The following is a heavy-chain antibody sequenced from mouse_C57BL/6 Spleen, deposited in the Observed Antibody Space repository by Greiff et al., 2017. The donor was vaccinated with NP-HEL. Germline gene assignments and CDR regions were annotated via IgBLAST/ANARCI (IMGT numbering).Heavy chain of an antibody. CDR1: GYTFTSYW. CDR3: AREIYYAMDY. CDR2: IHPNSGST. Sequence: QVQLQQPGAELVKPGASVKLSCKASGYTFTSYWMHWVKQRPGQGLEWIGMIHPNSGSTNYNEKFKSKATLTVDKSTSTAYMHLSSLTSEDSAVYYCAREIYYAMDYWGQGTSVTVSS. J-gene: IGHJ4*01. V-gene: IGHV1-64*01.